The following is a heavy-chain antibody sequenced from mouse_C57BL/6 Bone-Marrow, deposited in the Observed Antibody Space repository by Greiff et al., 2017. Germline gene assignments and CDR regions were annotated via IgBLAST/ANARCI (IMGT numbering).Heavy chain of an antibody. CDR1: GYTFTSYW. CDR3: ARIPSDGYGDYAMDY. CDR2: IDPSDSYT. J-gene: IGHJ4*01. V-gene: IGHV1-69*01. Sequence: VQLQQPGAELVMPGASVKLSCKASGYTFTSYWMHWVKQRPGQGLEWIGEIDPSDSYTNYNQKFKGKSTLTVDKSSSTAYMQLSSLTSEDSAVYYCARIPSDGYGDYAMDYWGQGTSVTVSS. D-gene: IGHD2-2*01.